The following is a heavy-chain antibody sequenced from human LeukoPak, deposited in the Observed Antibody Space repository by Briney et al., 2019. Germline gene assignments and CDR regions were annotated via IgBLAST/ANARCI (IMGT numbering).Heavy chain of an antibody. V-gene: IGHV3-33*06. Sequence: PGRSLRLSCAASGFTFSSYGMHWVRQAPGKGLEWVAVIWYDGNNKYYADSVKGRFTISRDNSKNTLYLQMNSLRAEDTAVYYCAKDRGSSWGYYYYGMDVWGQGTTVTVSS. J-gene: IGHJ6*02. D-gene: IGHD6-13*01. CDR2: IWYDGNNK. CDR1: GFTFSSYG. CDR3: AKDRGSSWGYYYYGMDV.